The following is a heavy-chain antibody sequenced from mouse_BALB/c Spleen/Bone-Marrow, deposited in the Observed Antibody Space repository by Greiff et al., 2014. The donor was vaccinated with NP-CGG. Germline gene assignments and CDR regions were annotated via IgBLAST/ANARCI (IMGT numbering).Heavy chain of an antibody. D-gene: IGHD2-4*01. Sequence: QVQLQQSGAELVKPGASVKLSCKASGYTFTSYYMYWVKQRPGQGLEWIGEVNPSNGGTNFNEKFKSKATLTVDKSSSTAYMQLSSLTSEDSAVYYCTRSTMNTYFDYWGQGTTLTVSS. CDR2: VNPSNGGT. J-gene: IGHJ2*01. CDR1: GYTFTSYY. CDR3: TRSTMNTYFDY. V-gene: IGHV1S81*02.